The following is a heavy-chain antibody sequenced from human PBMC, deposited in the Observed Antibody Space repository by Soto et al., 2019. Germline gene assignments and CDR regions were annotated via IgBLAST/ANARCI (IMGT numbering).Heavy chain of an antibody. V-gene: IGHV4-31*03. CDR3: AREGGAYSSGGSCYLFSNWFDP. Sequence: QVQLQESGPGLVKPSQTLSLTCTVSGGSISSGGYYWSWIRQHPGKGLEWIGYIYYSGSTYYNPSLKSRVTISVDTSKNQFSLKLSSVTAADTAVYYCAREGGAYSSGGSCYLFSNWFDPWGQGTLVTVSS. J-gene: IGHJ5*02. CDR2: IYYSGST. D-gene: IGHD2-15*01. CDR1: GGSISSGGYY.